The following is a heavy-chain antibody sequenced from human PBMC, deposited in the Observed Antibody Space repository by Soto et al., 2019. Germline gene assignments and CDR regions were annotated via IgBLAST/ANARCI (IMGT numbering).Heavy chain of an antibody. CDR3: ARAGPVDLLRFLEWLPGAFDY. D-gene: IGHD3-3*01. CDR1: GYTFTSYY. CDR2: INPSGGST. J-gene: IGHJ4*02. V-gene: IGHV1-46*01. Sequence: ASVKVSCKASGYTFTSYYMHWVRQAPGQGLEWMGIINPSGGSTSYAQKFQGRVTMTRDTSTSTVYMELSSLRSEDTAVYYCARAGPVDLLRFLEWLPGAFDYWGQGTLVTVSS.